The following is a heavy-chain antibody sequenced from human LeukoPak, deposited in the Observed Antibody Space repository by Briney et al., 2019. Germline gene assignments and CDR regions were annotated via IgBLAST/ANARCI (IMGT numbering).Heavy chain of an antibody. CDR1: GFTFSSYA. CDR3: TREGKRGYCSGGSCYSPHSSDY. CDR2: IRSKAYGGTT. D-gene: IGHD2-15*01. J-gene: IGHJ4*02. Sequence: GGSLRLSCAASGFTFSSYAMSWVRQAPGKGLEWVGFIRSKAYGGTTEYAASVKGRFTISRDDSKSIAYLQMNSLKTEDTAVYYCTREGKRGYCSGGSCYSPHSSDYWGQGTLVTVSS. V-gene: IGHV3-49*04.